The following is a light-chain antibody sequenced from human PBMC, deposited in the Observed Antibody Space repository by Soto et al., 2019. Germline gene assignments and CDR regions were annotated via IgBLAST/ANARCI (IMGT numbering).Light chain of an antibody. Sequence: DIQMTQSPSTLSASVGDRVTITCRASQSISSWLAWYQQKPGKAPKLLIYDASSLESGVPSRFSASKSGTEFTLTISTLQPDDFGTYYCQQYKTYPWTFGQGTKVDIK. CDR1: QSISSW. J-gene: IGKJ1*01. V-gene: IGKV1-5*01. CDR2: DAS. CDR3: QQYKTYPWT.